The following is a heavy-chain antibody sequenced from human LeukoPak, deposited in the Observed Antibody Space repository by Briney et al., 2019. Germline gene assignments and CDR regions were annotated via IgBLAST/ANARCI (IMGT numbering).Heavy chain of an antibody. CDR3: ARQNYGAAPLRY. Sequence: SETLSLTCAVYGGSFSGYYWSWIRQPPGKGLEWIGEINHSGRTNYNPSFKSRVTISVDTSKNQFSLKLSSVTAADTAVYYCARQNYGAAPLRYWGQGTLVTVSS. CDR1: GGSFSGYY. V-gene: IGHV4-34*01. CDR2: INHSGRT. J-gene: IGHJ4*02. D-gene: IGHD4/OR15-4a*01.